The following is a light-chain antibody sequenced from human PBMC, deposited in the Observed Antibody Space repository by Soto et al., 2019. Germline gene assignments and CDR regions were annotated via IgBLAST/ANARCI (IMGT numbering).Light chain of an antibody. CDR2: DND. V-gene: IGLV1-51*01. J-gene: IGLJ2*01. CDR1: SSNIGRNY. CDR3: GTWDSSLSAAVV. Sequence: QSVLTQPPSVSAAPGQKVTISCSGTSSNIGRNYVAWYQQLPGTAPKLLIYDNDKRPSGIPDRFSGSTSGTSATLGITGLQTGDEDDYYCGTWDSSLSAAVVFGEGTKLTVL.